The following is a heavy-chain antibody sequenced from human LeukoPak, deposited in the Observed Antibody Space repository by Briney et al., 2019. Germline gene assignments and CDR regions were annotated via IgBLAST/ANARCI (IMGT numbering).Heavy chain of an antibody. CDR3: ARARIVVVPAAMEYYFDY. D-gene: IGHD2-2*01. J-gene: IGHJ4*02. CDR2: IIPIFGTA. V-gene: IGHV1-69*13. CDR1: GGTFSSYA. Sequence: SVKVSCKASGGTFSSYAISWVRQAPGQGLEWMGGIIPIFGTANYAQKFQGRVTITADESTSTAYMELSSLRSEDTAVYYCARARIVVVPAAMEYYFDYWGQGTLVAVSS.